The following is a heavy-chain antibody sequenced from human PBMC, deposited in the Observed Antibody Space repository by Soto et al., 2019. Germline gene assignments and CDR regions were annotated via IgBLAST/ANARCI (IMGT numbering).Heavy chain of an antibody. CDR1: GYTFTNFY. V-gene: IGHV1-46*01. Sequence: QVQLVQSGAEVREPGASVRLSCKASGYTFTNFYLHWVRQAPGQGLEWMGIISTRGGTTAYAQKFRGRITVTRDTSTSTLYMELSNLRSEDTAVYYCARGPDDSDVPRWDYWGQGTRVTVSS. D-gene: IGHD4-17*01. J-gene: IGHJ4*02. CDR3: ARGPDDSDVPRWDY. CDR2: ISTRGGTT.